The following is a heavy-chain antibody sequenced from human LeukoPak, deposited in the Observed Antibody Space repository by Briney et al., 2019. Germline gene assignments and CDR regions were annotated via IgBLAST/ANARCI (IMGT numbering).Heavy chain of an antibody. J-gene: IGHJ4*02. CDR1: GYSFTIHG. D-gene: IGHD5-12*01. CDR2: ISAYNGNT. Sequence: ASVKVSFTSSGYSFTIHGISCVRQAPGQGLEWMGWISAYNGNTKYAQKLQGRVTMTTDTSTSTAYMELGSLRSDDTAVYYCARVPDDVVAALSFGFWGQGTLVTVSS. CDR3: ARVPDDVVAALSFGF. V-gene: IGHV1-18*01.